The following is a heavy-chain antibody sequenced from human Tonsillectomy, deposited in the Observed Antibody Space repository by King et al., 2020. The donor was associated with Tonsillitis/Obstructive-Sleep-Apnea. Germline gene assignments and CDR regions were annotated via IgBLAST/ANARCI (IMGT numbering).Heavy chain of an antibody. CDR2: IYYSGST. J-gene: IGHJ4*02. V-gene: IGHV4-59*01. CDR3: ASGGWGYSYGLIDY. D-gene: IGHD5-18*01. Sequence: VQLQESGPGLVKPSETLSLTCTVSGGSISSYYWSWIRQPPGKGLEWIGYIYYSGSTNYNPSLKSRVTITVDTSKNKFSLKLSSVTAADPAVYYCASGGWGYSYGLIDYWGQGTLVTVSS. CDR1: GGSISSYY.